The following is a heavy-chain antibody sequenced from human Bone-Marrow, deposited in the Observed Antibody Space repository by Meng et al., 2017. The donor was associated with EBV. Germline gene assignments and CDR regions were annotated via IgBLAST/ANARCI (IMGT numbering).Heavy chain of an antibody. V-gene: IGHV4-4*02. Sequence: QGQLQEWGAVLVKPSGTLALTCAVSCGSISSSNWWSWVRQPPGKGLEWSGEIYHSGSTSYNPSLESRVTISVDKSKNQVSLKLSSVTAADTAVYYCAQRERWGLDPWGQGTLVTVSS. CDR1: CGSISSSNW. J-gene: IGHJ5*02. CDR3: AQRERWGLDP. CDR2: IYHSGST. D-gene: IGHD3-16*01.